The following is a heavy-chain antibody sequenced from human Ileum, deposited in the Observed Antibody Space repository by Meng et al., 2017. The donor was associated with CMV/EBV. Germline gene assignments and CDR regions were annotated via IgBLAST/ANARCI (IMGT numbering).Heavy chain of an antibody. CDR3: AHTVNYDFWTGLFDY. CDR1: GFSLSTSGVG. CDR2: IYWNAEV. Sequence: QITFKYSGPTLVKPTQTLTLTCTFSGFSLSTSGVGVDWIRQPPGKALEWLALIYWNAEVRYSPSLKNRLTITQDTSTNQVVLTMTNMDPVDTATYYCAHTVNYDFWTGLFDYWGQGTLVTVSS. D-gene: IGHD3-3*01. J-gene: IGHJ4*02. V-gene: IGHV2-5*01.